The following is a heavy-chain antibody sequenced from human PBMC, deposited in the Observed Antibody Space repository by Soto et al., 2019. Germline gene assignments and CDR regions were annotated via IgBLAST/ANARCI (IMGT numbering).Heavy chain of an antibody. CDR3: ASNIPPGIGEARIHYYGMDV. CDR2: IIPMFATP. CDR1: GGTFSTCT. D-gene: IGHD3-3*01. J-gene: IGHJ6*02. V-gene: IGHV1-69*01. Sequence: QVQLVQSGAEVKKPGSSVKVSCKASGGTFSTCTISWVRQAPGQGLEWMGGIIPMFATPTYAQKFQGRVTITADESTNTVYMEVRRLSSEDTAVYFFASNIPPGIGEARIHYYGMDVWGQGSTVTVSS.